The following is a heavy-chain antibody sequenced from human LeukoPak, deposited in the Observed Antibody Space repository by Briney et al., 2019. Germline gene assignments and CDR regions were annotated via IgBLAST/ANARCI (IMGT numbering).Heavy chain of an antibody. CDR1: GYTFTSYD. Sequence: ASVKVSCKASGYTFTSYDINWVRQATGQGLEWMGWMNPTTGNPGYLQIFQGRVTMTRNTSISTAYMELSSLRSEDTAVYYCAKSSGVGDYVWGSYRPQYYFDYWGQGTLVTVSS. CDR2: MNPTTGNP. D-gene: IGHD3-16*02. CDR3: AKSSGVGDYVWGSYRPQYYFDY. J-gene: IGHJ4*02. V-gene: IGHV1-8*01.